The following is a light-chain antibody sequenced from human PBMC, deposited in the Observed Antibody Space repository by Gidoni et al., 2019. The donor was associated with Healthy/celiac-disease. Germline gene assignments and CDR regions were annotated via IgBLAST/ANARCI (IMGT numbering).Light chain of an antibody. CDR3: QQRSNWPRGT. Sequence: EIVLTQYPATLSLSPGERATLSCRASQSVSSYLAWYQQKPGQAPRLLIYDASNRATGIPARFSGSGSGTDFTLTISSLEPEDFAVYYCQQRSNWPRGTFGGGTKVEIK. V-gene: IGKV3-11*01. CDR1: QSVSSY. J-gene: IGKJ4*01. CDR2: DAS.